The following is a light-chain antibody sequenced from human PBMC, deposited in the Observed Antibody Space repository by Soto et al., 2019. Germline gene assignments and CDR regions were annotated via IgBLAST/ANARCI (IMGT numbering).Light chain of an antibody. V-gene: IGLV2-14*01. Sequence: QSVLTQPASVSGSPGQSIAISCTGTSSYLGAYDYVSWYQQQPDKAPKLIIYEVTKRPSGVSNRFSGSKSGNTASLTISGLQPEDEADYYCSSHTSGNTRVFGAGTKVTVL. CDR3: SSHTSGNTRV. J-gene: IGLJ1*01. CDR1: SSYLGAYDY. CDR2: EVT.